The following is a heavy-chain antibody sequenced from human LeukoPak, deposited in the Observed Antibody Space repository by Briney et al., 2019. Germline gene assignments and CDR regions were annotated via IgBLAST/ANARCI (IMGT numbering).Heavy chain of an antibody. J-gene: IGHJ4*02. Sequence: PSETLSLTCTVSGDSISGYYWSWIRQPAGKGLEWIGRIYASGSTNYNPSLKGRVTISIDTSKNQFSLKLSSVTAADSAVYYCARLTRLSTSPDRYYLDYWGQGTLVTVSS. D-gene: IGHD6-6*01. CDR1: GDSISGYY. V-gene: IGHV4-4*07. CDR3: ARLTRLSTSPDRYYLDY. CDR2: IYASGST.